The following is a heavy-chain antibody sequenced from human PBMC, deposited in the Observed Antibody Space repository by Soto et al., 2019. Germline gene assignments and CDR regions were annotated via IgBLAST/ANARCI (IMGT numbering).Heavy chain of an antibody. CDR1: GGSISSGGYY. Sequence: SETLSLTCTVSGGSISSGGYYWSWIRQHPGKGLEWIGYIYYSGSTYYNPSLKSRVTISVDTSKNQFSLKLSSVTAADTAVYYFARLRGPTKYDSSGYYHPYYFDYWGQGTLVTVSS. V-gene: IGHV4-31*03. CDR3: ARLRGPTKYDSSGYYHPYYFDY. J-gene: IGHJ4*02. D-gene: IGHD3-22*01. CDR2: IYYSGST.